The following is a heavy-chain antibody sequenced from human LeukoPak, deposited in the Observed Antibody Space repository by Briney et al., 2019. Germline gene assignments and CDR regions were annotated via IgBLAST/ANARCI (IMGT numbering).Heavy chain of an antibody. J-gene: IGHJ4*02. D-gene: IGHD5-18*01. V-gene: IGHV1-46*01. CDR3: ANDDTAIGPFDY. CDR2: IDPSGGSR. Sequence: ASVKVSCKASAYTFTSYYIHWMRQAPGQGLEWMGVIDPSGGSRSFAQKFQGRVTMTRDTSTSTVYMELSSLRSEDTAVYYCANDDTAIGPFDYWGQGTLVTVSS. CDR1: AYTFTSYY.